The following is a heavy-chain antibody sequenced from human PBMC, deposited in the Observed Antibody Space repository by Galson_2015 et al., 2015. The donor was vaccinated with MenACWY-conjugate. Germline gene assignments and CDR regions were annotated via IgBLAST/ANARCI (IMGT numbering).Heavy chain of an antibody. V-gene: IGHV3-64D*06. D-gene: IGHD2-15*01. CDR3: VKDLKSSGVVVPYYGMDV. Sequence: SLRLSCAASGFTFSSYAMHWVRQAPGKGLEYVSAISSNGGSTYYADSVKGRFTISRDNSKNTLYLQMSSLRAEDTAVYYCVKDLKSSGVVVPYYGMDVWGQGTTVTVSS. CDR1: GFTFSSYA. J-gene: IGHJ6*02. CDR2: ISSNGGST.